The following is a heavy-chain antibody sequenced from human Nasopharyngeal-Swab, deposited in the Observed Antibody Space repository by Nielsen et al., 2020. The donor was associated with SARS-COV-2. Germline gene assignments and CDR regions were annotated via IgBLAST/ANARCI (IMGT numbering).Heavy chain of an antibody. D-gene: IGHD4-23*01. CDR1: GFTFSSHA. Sequence: SLRLSCAASGFTFSSHAMHWVRQAPGKGLEWVAVISYDGSNKYYADSVKGRFTISRDNSKNTLYLQMNSLRAEDTAVYYCAREGRGGKNWFDPWGQGTLVTVSS. V-gene: IGHV3-30-3*01. J-gene: IGHJ5*02. CDR2: ISYDGSNK. CDR3: AREGRGGKNWFDP.